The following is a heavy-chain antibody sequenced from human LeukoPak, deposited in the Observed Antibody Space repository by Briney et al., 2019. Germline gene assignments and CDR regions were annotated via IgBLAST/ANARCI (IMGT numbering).Heavy chain of an antibody. J-gene: IGHJ3*02. CDR2: IYYSGST. CDR1: GGSISSSNYY. D-gene: IGHD3-22*01. CDR3: ARYPGDLVVITTPSGTDAFDI. Sequence: PSETLSLTCSVSGGSISSSNYYWVWIRQSTGKGLEWIGYIYYSGSTNYNPSLKSRVTISVDTSKNQFSLKLSSVTAADTAVYYCARYPGDLVVITTPSGTDAFDIWGQGTMVTVSA. V-gene: IGHV4-61*05.